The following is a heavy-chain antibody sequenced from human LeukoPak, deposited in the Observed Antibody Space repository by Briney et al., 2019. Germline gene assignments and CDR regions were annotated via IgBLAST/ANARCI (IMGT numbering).Heavy chain of an antibody. V-gene: IGHV4-59*01. CDR3: ARDSSGWYHWFDP. CDR2: IYYSGST. CDR1: GGSISSYY. D-gene: IGHD6-19*01. J-gene: IGHJ5*02. Sequence: SETLSLTCTVSGGSISSYYWSWIRQPPGKGLEWIGYIYYSGSTNYNPSLKSRVTISVDTSKNQFSLKLSSVTAADTAVYYCARDSSGWYHWFDPWGQETLVTVSS.